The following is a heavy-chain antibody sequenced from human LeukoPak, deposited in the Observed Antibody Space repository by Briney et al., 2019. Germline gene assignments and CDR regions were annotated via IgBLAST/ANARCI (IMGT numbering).Heavy chain of an antibody. V-gene: IGHV3-7*03. CDR3: ANHGSGPYYYYGMDV. CDR2: IKQDGSEK. CDR1: GFTFSSYW. Sequence: PGGSLRLSCAASGFTFSSYWMSWVRQAPGKGLEGVANIKQDGSEKYYVDSVKGRFTISRDNAKNSLYLQMNSLRAEDTAVYYCANHGSGPYYYYGMDVWGKGTTVTVSS. D-gene: IGHD3-10*01. J-gene: IGHJ6*04.